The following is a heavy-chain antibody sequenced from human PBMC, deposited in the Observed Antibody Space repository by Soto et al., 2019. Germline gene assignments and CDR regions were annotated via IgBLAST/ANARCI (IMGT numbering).Heavy chain of an antibody. J-gene: IGHJ6*03. Sequence: GGSLRLSCAASGFTFSSYWMSWVRQAPGKGLEWVANIKQDGSEKYYVDSVKGRFTISRDNAKNSLYLQMNSLRAEDTAVYYCARDLHSSSWAVPIPMDVWGKGTTVTVSS. CDR2: IKQDGSEK. V-gene: IGHV3-7*01. CDR3: ARDLHSSSWAVPIPMDV. D-gene: IGHD6-13*01. CDR1: GFTFSSYW.